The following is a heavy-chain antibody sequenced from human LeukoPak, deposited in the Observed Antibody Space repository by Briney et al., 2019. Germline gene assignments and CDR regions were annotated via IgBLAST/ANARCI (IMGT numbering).Heavy chain of an antibody. CDR2: ISGSGGAT. CDR3: AKDGYNYDSSGHFDY. Sequence: QAGGSLRLSCAASGFTFSTYAMHWVRQPPGKGLEWVSAISGSGGATYHADADSVKGRFIISRDNSKNTLYPQINSLRVEDTAVHYCAKDGYNYDSSGHFDYWGQGTLVTVSS. D-gene: IGHD3-22*01. V-gene: IGHV3-23*01. CDR1: GFTFSTYA. J-gene: IGHJ4*02.